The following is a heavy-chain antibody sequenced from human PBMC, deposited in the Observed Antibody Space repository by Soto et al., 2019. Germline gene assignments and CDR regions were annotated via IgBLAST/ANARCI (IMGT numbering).Heavy chain of an antibody. CDR3: AHRGRGYSGFVFDY. CDR2: IYWDDDK. Sequence: QITLKESGPTLVKPTQTLTPTCTFSGFSLSTSGVGVGWIRQPPGKALEWLALIYWDDDKRYSPSLKSRLTITKDTSKNQVVLTMTNMDPVDTATYYCAHRGRGYSGFVFDYCGQGTLVTVSS. J-gene: IGHJ4*02. D-gene: IGHD5-12*01. CDR1: GFSLSTSGVG. V-gene: IGHV2-5*02.